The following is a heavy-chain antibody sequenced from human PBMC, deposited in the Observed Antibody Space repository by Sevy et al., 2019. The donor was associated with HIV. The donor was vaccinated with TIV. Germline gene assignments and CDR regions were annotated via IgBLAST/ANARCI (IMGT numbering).Heavy chain of an antibody. V-gene: IGHV3-21*01. J-gene: IGHJ4*02. Sequence: GGSLRLSCAGSGFSFSSYDMNWVRQAPGKGLEWVSSISSSSSYISNADSVKGRFTSSRDNSKNSLYLQMNSLRAEDTAVYCCARDYYGSGTYYRIFGYWGQGTLVTVSS. CDR3: ARDYYGSGTYYRIFGY. D-gene: IGHD3-10*01. CDR1: GFSFSSYD. CDR2: ISSSSSYI.